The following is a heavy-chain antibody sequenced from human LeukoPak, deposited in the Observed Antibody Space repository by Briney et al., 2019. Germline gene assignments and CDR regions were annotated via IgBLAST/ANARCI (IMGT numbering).Heavy chain of an antibody. Sequence: SETLSLTCAVYGGSFSGYYWSWIRQPPGKGLEWIGEINHSGSTNYSPSLKSRVTISVDTSKNQISLKLSSVTAADTAVYYCARGHGGARYVWGSYRSQTNYYFDYWGQGTLVTVSS. CDR3: ARGHGGARYVWGSYRSQTNYYFDY. CDR2: INHSGST. D-gene: IGHD3-16*02. V-gene: IGHV4-34*01. J-gene: IGHJ4*02. CDR1: GGSFSGYY.